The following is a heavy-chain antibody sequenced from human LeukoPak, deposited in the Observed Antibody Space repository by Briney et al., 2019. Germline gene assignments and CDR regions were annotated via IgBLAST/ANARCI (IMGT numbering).Heavy chain of an antibody. D-gene: IGHD4-17*01. CDR3: AKDVVDYGDYVHAFDI. CDR1: GFTFSSYA. Sequence: GGSLRLSCAASGFTFSSYAMSWVRQAPGKGLEWVSAISGSGGSTYYADSVKGRFTISRDNSKNTLYLQMNSLRAEDTAVYYCAKDVVDYGDYVHAFDIWGQGTMVTVSS. CDR2: ISGSGGST. J-gene: IGHJ3*02. V-gene: IGHV3-23*01.